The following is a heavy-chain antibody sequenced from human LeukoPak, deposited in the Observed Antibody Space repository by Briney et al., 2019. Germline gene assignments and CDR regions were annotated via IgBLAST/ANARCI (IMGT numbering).Heavy chain of an antibody. CDR1: GGSISSGDYY. D-gene: IGHD4-17*01. V-gene: IGHV4-30-4*01. CDR2: INHSGST. J-gene: IGHJ4*02. CDR3: ARRVVDWGVTTVDY. Sequence: SETLSLTCTVSGGSISSGDYYWSWIRQPPGKGLEWIVEINHSGSTNYNPSLKSRVTISVDTSKNQFSLKLSSVTAADTAVYYCARRVVDWGVTTVDYWGQGTLVTVSS.